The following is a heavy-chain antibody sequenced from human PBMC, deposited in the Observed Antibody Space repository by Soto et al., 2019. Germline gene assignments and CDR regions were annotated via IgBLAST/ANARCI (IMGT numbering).Heavy chain of an antibody. CDR2: IGPNPANT. D-gene: IGHD2-2*01. CDR1: GLTFSTSG. Sequence: GSLRLSCAASGLTFSTSGMLWVRQPPGEGLEWVSAIGPNPANTKYTDSVKGRFTISRDNSKNTVFLQMSSLRAEDTALYYCATARHCSSDACPAAEWGQGTLVTVSS. V-gene: IGHV3-23*01. CDR3: ATARHCSSDACPAAE. J-gene: IGHJ4*02.